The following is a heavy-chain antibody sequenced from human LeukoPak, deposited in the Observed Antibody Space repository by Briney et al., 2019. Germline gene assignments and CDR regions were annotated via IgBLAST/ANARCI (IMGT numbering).Heavy chain of an antibody. CDR2: INSDGSST. CDR3: ARAFCSSTSCYSGDRYFDY. V-gene: IGHV3-74*01. J-gene: IGHJ4*02. CDR1: GFTFSSYW. Sequence: GGSLRLSCAASGFTFSSYWMHWVRQAPGKGLVWVSRINSDGSSTSYADSVKGRFTISRGNAKNTLYLQMNSLRAEDTAVYYCARAFCSSTSCYSGDRYFDYWGQGTLVTASS. D-gene: IGHD2-2*02.